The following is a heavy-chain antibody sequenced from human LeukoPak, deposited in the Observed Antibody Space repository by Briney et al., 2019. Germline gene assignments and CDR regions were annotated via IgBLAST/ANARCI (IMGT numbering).Heavy chain of an antibody. V-gene: IGHV3-30-3*01. Sequence: PGGSLRLSCVASGFTFSSYAMHWVRQAPGKGLEWVAVISYDGSNKYYADSVKGRFTISRDNSKNTLYLQMNSLRAEDTAVYYCARDGEADFWSGYPIDYWGQGTLVTVSS. CDR2: ISYDGSNK. CDR3: ARDGEADFWSGYPIDY. CDR1: GFTFSSYA. D-gene: IGHD3-3*01. J-gene: IGHJ4*02.